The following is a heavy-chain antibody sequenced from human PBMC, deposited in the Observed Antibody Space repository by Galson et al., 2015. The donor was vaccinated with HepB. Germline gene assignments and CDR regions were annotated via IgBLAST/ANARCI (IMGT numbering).Heavy chain of an antibody. CDR2: IRAKASGGTR. CDR3: TREPGGPWLVPSYYFDY. CDR1: GFTFDDYA. Sequence: SLRLSCAVSGFTFDDYAMSWFRQAPGKGLEWVGFIRAKASGGTRQYAASVKDRFTISRDDSKSIAYLQMNSLKTEDTAMYYCTREPGGPWLVPSYYFDYWGQGTLVTVSS. J-gene: IGHJ4*02. D-gene: IGHD5-12*01. V-gene: IGHV3-49*03.